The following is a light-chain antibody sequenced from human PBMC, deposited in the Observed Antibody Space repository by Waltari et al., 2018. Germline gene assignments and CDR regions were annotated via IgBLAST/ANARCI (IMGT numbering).Light chain of an antibody. V-gene: IGLV1-44*01. CDR3: STWDGSLTGVL. Sequence: QSVLTQPPSASGTPGQTVTISCSGSSSNIGSHTVNWYQHLPGTAPKLLIYNNNQRPSAVRDRCFGSKSGTSASLALSGLQSDDEAHYYCSTWDGSLTGVLFGGGTKLTVL. J-gene: IGLJ3*02. CDR1: SSNIGSHT. CDR2: NNN.